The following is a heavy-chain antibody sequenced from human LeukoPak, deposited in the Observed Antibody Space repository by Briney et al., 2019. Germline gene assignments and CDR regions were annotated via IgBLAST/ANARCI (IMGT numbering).Heavy chain of an antibody. CDR3: ARDQRYAFDY. Sequence: GGSLRLSCATSGFSFTDYPMNWVRQAPGKGLEWISNIRTTAEGAKYAYYADSVKVRVTISRDDGKNTLNLHMNSLRDDDTAVYYCARDQRYAFDYWGQGILVTVSS. J-gene: IGHJ4*02. V-gene: IGHV3-48*02. D-gene: IGHD3-9*01. CDR1: GFSFTDYP. CDR2: IRTTAEGAKYA.